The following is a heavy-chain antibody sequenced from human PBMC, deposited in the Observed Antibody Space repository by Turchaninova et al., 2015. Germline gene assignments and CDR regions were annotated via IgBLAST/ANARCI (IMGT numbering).Heavy chain of an antibody. V-gene: IGHV4-4*02. CDR2: IYHSGIT. CDR1: GGSVTNTNW. J-gene: IGHJ5*02. Sequence: GTLSLTCAVSGGSVTNTNWWSWFRQPPGKGLEWIGQIYHSGITFYNPSLQSRFSISVDTSKNHLSLRVRSVTAADTAVYYCARGARELWSPWGPGTLVIVSS. CDR3: ARGARELWSP. D-gene: IGHD3-16*01.